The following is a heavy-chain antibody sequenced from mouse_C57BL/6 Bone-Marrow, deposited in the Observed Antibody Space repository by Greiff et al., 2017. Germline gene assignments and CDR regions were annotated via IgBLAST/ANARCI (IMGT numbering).Heavy chain of an antibody. V-gene: IGHV1-42*01. CDR3: ARELSRYFDV. J-gene: IGHJ1*03. CDR1: GYSFTGYY. CDR2: INPSTGGT. Sequence: EVQLVESGPELVKPGASVKISCKASGYSFTGYYMNWVKQSPEKSLEWIGEINPSTGGTTYNQKFKAKATLTVDKSSSTAYMQLKSLTSEDSAVYYCARELSRYFDVWGTGTTVTVSS.